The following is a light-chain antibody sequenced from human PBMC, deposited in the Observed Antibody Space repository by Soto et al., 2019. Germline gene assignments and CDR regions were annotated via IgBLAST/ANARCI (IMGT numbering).Light chain of an antibody. CDR1: SSDVGSYNL. Sequence: QSALTQPVSVSGSPGQSITISCTGTSSDVGSYNLVSWYQQHPGKAPKLMIYEVSKRPSGVSNRFSGSKSGNTASLTISGLQAEDEADYYCCSYAGNSTLVFGGGTKVTVL. CDR2: EVS. V-gene: IGLV2-23*02. J-gene: IGLJ2*01. CDR3: CSYAGNSTLV.